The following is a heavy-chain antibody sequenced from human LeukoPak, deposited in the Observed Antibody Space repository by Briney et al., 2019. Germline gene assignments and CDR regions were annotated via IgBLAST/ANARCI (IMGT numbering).Heavy chain of an antibody. CDR1: GGSISSSNW. Sequence: SETLSLTCAVSGGSISSSNWWSWVRQPPGKGLGWIGEIYHSGSTNYNPSLKSRVTISVDKSKNQFSLKLSSVTAADTAVYYCARGDRYSSSSLGYWGQGTLVTVSS. CDR3: ARGDRYSSSSLGY. CDR2: IYHSGST. D-gene: IGHD6-6*01. J-gene: IGHJ4*02. V-gene: IGHV4-4*02.